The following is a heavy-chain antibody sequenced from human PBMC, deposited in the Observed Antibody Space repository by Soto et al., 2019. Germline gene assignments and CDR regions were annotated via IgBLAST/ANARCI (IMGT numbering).Heavy chain of an antibody. Sequence: PGESLKISCKGSGYSFTSYWIGLVRQMPGKGLEWMGIIYPGDSDTRYSPSFQGQVTISADKSISTAYLQWSSLKASDTAMYYCARHGLYDFWSGYPYGMDVWGQGTTVTVSS. D-gene: IGHD3-3*01. J-gene: IGHJ6*02. CDR3: ARHGLYDFWSGYPYGMDV. CDR2: IYPGDSDT. CDR1: GYSFTSYW. V-gene: IGHV5-51*01.